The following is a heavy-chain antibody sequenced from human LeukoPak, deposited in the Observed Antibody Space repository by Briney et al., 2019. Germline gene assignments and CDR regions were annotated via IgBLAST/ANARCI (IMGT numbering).Heavy chain of an antibody. D-gene: IGHD3-9*01. CDR1: GFTFSSYA. CDR2: ISGSGGST. Sequence: GGSLRLSCAASGFTFSSYAMSWVRQAPGKGLEWVLAISGSGGSTYYADSVKGRFTISRGNSKNTLYLQMNSLRAEDTAVYYCAKRHLTGYYFDYWGQGTLVTVSS. J-gene: IGHJ4*02. CDR3: AKRHLTGYYFDY. V-gene: IGHV3-23*01.